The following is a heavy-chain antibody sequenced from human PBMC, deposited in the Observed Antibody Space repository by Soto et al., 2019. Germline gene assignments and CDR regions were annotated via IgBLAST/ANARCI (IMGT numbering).Heavy chain of an antibody. D-gene: IGHD3-10*01. CDR2: INHSGST. Sequence: PSETLSLTCAVYGGSFSGYYWSWIRQPPGKGLEWIGEINHSGSTNYNPSLKSRVTISVDTSKNQFSLKLSSVTAADTAVYYCARVWGGAFDIWGQGTMVTV. J-gene: IGHJ3*02. CDR1: GGSFSGYY. CDR3: ARVWGGAFDI. V-gene: IGHV4-34*01.